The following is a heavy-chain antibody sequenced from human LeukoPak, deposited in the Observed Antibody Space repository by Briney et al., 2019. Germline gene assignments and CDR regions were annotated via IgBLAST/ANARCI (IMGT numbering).Heavy chain of an antibody. V-gene: IGHV3-23*01. D-gene: IGHD3-10*01. CDR3: AVGSYYFDY. CDR1: GFTFSTYA. J-gene: IGHJ4*02. CDR2: ISGSSAST. Sequence: GGSLRLSCAASGFTFSTYAMNWVRQAPGKGLEWVSGISGSSASTYYADSVKGRFTISRDNSKNTLYVQMNSLRAEDTAVYYCAVGSYYFDYWGQETLVTVSS.